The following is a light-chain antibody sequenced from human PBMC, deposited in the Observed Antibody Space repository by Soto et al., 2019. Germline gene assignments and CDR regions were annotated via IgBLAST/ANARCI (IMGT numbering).Light chain of an antibody. CDR1: QSISNY. CDR3: QQYYSYWT. J-gene: IGKJ1*01. Sequence: DIQMTQSPSSLSASVGDRVTITCRASQSISNYLSWYQQKPGKAPKLLIYDSSTLRGGVPSRFSGSGSGTDFTLTISSLQPEDFATYYCQQYYSYWTFGQGTKVDIK. V-gene: IGKV1-39*01. CDR2: DSS.